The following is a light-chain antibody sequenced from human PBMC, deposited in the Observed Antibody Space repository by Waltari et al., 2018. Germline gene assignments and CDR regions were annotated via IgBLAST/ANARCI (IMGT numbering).Light chain of an antibody. Sequence: DIQMTQSPSTLSASIGDRVTITCRASQNCNNELAWYQQKPGKAPKLLISEASNLESGVPSRFSGSGSGTEFTLVISGLQPDDFATYYCQQHRRYSSFGRGTKVEIK. CDR2: EAS. CDR1: QNCNNE. CDR3: QQHRRYSS. J-gene: IGKJ4*02. V-gene: IGKV1-5*01.